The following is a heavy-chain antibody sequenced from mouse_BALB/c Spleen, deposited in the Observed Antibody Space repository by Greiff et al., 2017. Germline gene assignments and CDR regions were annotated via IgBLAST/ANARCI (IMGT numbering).Heavy chain of an antibody. CDR3: ARGGRNGNDGLAY. V-gene: IGHV1-87*01. Sequence: QVQLQQSGAELARPGASVKLSCKASGYTFTSYWMQWVKQRPGQGLEWIGAIYPGDGDTRYTQKFKGKATLTADKSSSTAYMQLSSLASEDSAVYYCARGGRNGNDGLAYWGQGTLVTVSA. J-gene: IGHJ3*01. CDR2: IYPGDGDT. CDR1: GYTFTSYW. D-gene: IGHD2-2*01.